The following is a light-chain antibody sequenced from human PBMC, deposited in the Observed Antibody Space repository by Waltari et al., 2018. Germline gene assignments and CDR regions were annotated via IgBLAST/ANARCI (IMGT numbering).Light chain of an antibody. V-gene: IGKV3-11*01. Sequence: DIVLTQSPATLSLSPGERATLSSRASQSLSNYLAWYQQKPGQATRPLIYDTSNRATGIPARFSGSGFGTDFTLTISSLEPEDFAVYYCQQRRNWPLTFGGGTKVEIK. CDR1: QSLSNY. CDR2: DTS. J-gene: IGKJ4*01. CDR3: QQRRNWPLT.